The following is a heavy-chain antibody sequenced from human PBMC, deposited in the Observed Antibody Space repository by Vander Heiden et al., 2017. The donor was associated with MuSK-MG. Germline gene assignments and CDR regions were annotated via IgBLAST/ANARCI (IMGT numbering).Heavy chain of an antibody. J-gene: IGHJ5*02. CDR2: IYYSGRT. Sequence: QLQLQESGPGLVKPSETLSLTCTVSGGSISSRSYQWGWIRQPPGKGLEWIGSIYYSGRTSYNPSLKSRVTISVDTSKNQFSLKLSSVTAADTAVYYFARLRLTGNNWFDPWGQGTLVTVSS. D-gene: IGHD3-9*01. V-gene: IGHV4-39*01. CDR3: ARLRLTGNNWFDP. CDR1: GGSISSRSYQ.